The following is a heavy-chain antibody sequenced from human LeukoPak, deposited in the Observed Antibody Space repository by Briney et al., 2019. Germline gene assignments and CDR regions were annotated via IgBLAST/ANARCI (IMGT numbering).Heavy chain of an antibody. CDR2: VGYDGGP. Sequence: SETLSLTCTVSDGSITSLNRYWGWIRQPPGKGLEWLGSVGYDGGPYHNPSLTSRVTMSIDSSRNQFSLSPTSVTAADTAVYYCARVNECSSSSCFTSWFDPWGQGTLVTVSS. J-gene: IGHJ5*02. V-gene: IGHV4-39*07. D-gene: IGHD2-2*02. CDR3: ARVNECSSSSCFTSWFDP. CDR1: DGSITSLNRY.